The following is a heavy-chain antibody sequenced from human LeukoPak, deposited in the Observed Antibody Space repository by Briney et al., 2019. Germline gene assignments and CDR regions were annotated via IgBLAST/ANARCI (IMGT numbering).Heavy chain of an antibody. CDR3: ARVGGTNYYYYGMDV. V-gene: IGHV4-59*01. D-gene: IGHD1-26*01. J-gene: IGHJ6*02. CDR1: GGSISNYY. CDR2: IYYSGST. Sequence: SETLSLTCTVYGGSISNYYWSWIRQPPGKGLEWIGYIYYSGSTNYNPSLKSRVTISVDTSKNQFSLKLSSVTAADTAVYYCARVGGTNYYYYGMDVWGQGTTVTVSS.